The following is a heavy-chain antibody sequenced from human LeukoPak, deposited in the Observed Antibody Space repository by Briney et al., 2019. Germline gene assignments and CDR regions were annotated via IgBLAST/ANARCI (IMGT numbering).Heavy chain of an antibody. V-gene: IGHV4-59*01. D-gene: IGHD2-15*01. CDR3: ARDRVALDY. CDR1: GDSISSCK. CDR2: IYYSGST. J-gene: IGHJ4*02. Sequence: SDTLCLTCTVSGDSISSCKWSWIRQPPGKGLEWIGYIYYSGSTNYNPSLKSRVTISVDTSKNQFPLKLSSVTAADTAVYYCARDRVALDYWGQGTLVTVSS.